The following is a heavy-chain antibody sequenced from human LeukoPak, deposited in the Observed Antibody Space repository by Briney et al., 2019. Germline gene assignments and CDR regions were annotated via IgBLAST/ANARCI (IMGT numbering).Heavy chain of an antibody. CDR3: ARVPYCSGGSCHYRLKYYFDY. CDR1: GDSISSSNW. CDR2: IYHSGST. Sequence: PSGTLSLTCAVSGDSISSSNWWNWVRQPPGKGLEWIGEIYHSGSTHYNPSLKSRVTISVDTSKNQFSLKLSSVTAADTAVYYCARVPYCSGGSCHYRLKYYFDYWGQGTLVTVSS. V-gene: IGHV4-4*02. J-gene: IGHJ4*02. D-gene: IGHD2-15*01.